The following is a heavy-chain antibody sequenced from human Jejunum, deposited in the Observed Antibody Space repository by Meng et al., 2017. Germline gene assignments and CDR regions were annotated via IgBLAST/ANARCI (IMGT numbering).Heavy chain of an antibody. CDR3: ARVEYRGTSSDSIGLGH. CDR1: GVSFSDNY. Sequence: QGHLQEWVQGWGKPSVTFSLTWSVYGVSFSDNYLTWIRHPPGKRLEWIGEIKAGGSINYNPSLKSRVTISVDTSKNQLSLKMNSVTAADTAVYYCARVEYRGTSSDSIGLGHWGQGALVTVSS. CDR2: IKAGGSI. D-gene: IGHD3-22*01. J-gene: IGHJ4*02. V-gene: IGHV4-34*01.